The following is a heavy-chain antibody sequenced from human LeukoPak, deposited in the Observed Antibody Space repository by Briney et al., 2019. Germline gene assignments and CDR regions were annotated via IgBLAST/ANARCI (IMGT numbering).Heavy chain of an antibody. V-gene: IGHV3-7*03. CDR3: ARVVIAAAGTEYFDY. CDR2: IKQDGSEK. D-gene: IGHD6-13*01. Sequence: PGGSLRFSCAASGFTFSSYWMSWVRQAPGKGLEWVANIKQDGSEKYYVDSVKGRFTISRDNAKNSLYLQMNSLRAEDTAVYYCARVVIAAAGTEYFDYWGQGTLVTVSS. CDR1: GFTFSSYW. J-gene: IGHJ4*02.